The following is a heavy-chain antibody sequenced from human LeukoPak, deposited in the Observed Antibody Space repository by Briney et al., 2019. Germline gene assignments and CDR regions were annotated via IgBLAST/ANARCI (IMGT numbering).Heavy chain of an antibody. V-gene: IGHV4-59*01. D-gene: IGHD3-10*01. J-gene: IGHJ4*02. CDR3: ARSTIYYGDYFDY. CDR1: GDSISNYY. Sequence: SETLSLTCTASGDSISNYYWRWIRQPPGKGLEWIGYIYYSGGTNYNPSLKSRVTISVDTSKNQFSLKLSSVTAAETAVYYCARSTIYYGDYFDYWGQGTLVTVSS. CDR2: IYYSGGT.